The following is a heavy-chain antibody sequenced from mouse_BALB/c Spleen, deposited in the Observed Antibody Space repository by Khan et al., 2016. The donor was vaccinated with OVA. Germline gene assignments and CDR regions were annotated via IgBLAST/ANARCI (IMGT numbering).Heavy chain of an antibody. CDR2: ISTGGTYT. D-gene: IGHD2-1*01. V-gene: IGHV5-9*02. J-gene: IGHJ3*01. CDR1: GFAFSSYD. CDR3: ARPSYYGNPYFTY. Sequence: EVNLVESGGGFVKPGGSLKLSCAASGFAFSSYDMSWVRQTPEKRLEWVATISTGGTYTYYPDSVKGRFTISRDIAKNTLYLQMNSLRSEDTAWYYCARPSYYGNPYFTYWGQGTLVTVSA.